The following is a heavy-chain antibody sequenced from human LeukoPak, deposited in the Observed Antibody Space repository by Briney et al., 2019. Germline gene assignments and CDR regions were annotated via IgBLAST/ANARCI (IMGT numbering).Heavy chain of an antibody. CDR3: ARYTVTTGGRGAFDI. CDR1: GGSFSGYY. J-gene: IGHJ3*02. CDR2: INHSGST. Sequence: SETLSLTCAVYGGSFSGYYWSWIRQPPGKGLEWIGEINHSGSTNYNPSLKSRVTISVDTSKNQFSLKLSSVTAADTAVYYCARYTVTTGGRGAFDIWGQGTMVTVSS. D-gene: IGHD4-17*01. V-gene: IGHV4-34*01.